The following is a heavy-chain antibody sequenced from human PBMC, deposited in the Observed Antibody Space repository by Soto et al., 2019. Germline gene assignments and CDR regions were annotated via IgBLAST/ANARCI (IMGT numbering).Heavy chain of an antibody. CDR1: GFTFGDYA. J-gene: IGHJ6*02. D-gene: IGHD2-2*01. Sequence: GGSLRLSCTCSGFTFGDYAISWSRQAPGKGLEWVGVIRSKAYGETTDYAASVKGRFTILRDDSKSIAYLQLNSLQSEDTGVYYCTRYTYTSRYSYFRMDVWGHGTTVTVSS. CDR3: TRYTYTSRYSYFRMDV. CDR2: IRSKAYGETT. V-gene: IGHV3-49*03.